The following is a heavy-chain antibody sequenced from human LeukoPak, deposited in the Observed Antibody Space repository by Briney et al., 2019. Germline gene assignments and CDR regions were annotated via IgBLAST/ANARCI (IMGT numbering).Heavy chain of an antibody. Sequence: ASVKVSCKGSGYTFTDSYLHWVRQAPGQGLEWMANINPKSGGTEYAQKFQGRVTVTRDTSIATAYIELNSLTSDDTAVYSCARSGYNYCLDWGQGTLV. CDR2: INPKSGGT. J-gene: IGHJ4*02. CDR1: GYTFTDSY. V-gene: IGHV1-2*02. CDR3: ARSGYNYCLD. D-gene: IGHD5-18*01.